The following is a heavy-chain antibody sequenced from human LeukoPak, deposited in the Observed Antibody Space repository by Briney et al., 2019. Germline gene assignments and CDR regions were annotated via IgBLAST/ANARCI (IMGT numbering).Heavy chain of an antibody. CDR2: ISWNSGSI. CDR1: GFTFDDYA. D-gene: IGHD6-13*01. Sequence: PGRSLRLSCAASGFTFDDYAMHWVRQAPGKGLEWVSGISWNSGSIGYADSVKGRFTISRDNAKNSLYLQMNSLRAEDTAVYYCALIAAAGTGSDYWGQGTLVTVSS. V-gene: IGHV3-9*01. J-gene: IGHJ4*02. CDR3: ALIAAAGTGSDY.